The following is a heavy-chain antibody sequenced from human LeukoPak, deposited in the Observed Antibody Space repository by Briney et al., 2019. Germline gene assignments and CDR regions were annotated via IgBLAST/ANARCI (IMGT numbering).Heavy chain of an antibody. CDR1: GFTVSSDY. D-gene: IGHD6-13*01. CDR3: ARDSEVSSSWSFDF. J-gene: IGHJ4*02. V-gene: IGHV3-66*01. Sequence: PGGSLRLSCAASGFTVSSDYMNWIRQAPGKGLEWVSVIYGGDSTNYADSVKGRYTVSRDSSKNTLYLQMNSLRAEDTAIYYCARDSEVSSSWSFDFWGQGTLVTVSS. CDR2: IYGGDST.